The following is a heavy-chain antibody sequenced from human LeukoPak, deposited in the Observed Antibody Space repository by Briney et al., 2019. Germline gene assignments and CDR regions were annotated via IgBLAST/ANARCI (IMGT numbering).Heavy chain of an antibody. D-gene: IGHD3-16*02. CDR1: GYTFTSYD. V-gene: IGHV1-8*01. J-gene: IGHJ4*02. CDR3: ARAQDTFGGVIDRF. CDR2: MNPNSGNT. Sequence: ASVKVSCKASGYTFTSYDINWVRQATGQGLEWMGWMNPNSGNTGYAQKFQGRVTMTRNTSISTAYMELSSLRSEDTAVYYCARAQDTFGGVIDRFWGQGTLVTVSS.